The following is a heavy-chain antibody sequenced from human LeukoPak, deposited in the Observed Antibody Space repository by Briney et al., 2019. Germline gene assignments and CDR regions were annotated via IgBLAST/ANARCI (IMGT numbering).Heavy chain of an antibody. J-gene: IGHJ4*02. CDR2: TYYRSKWYS. CDR3: TRAQWRAFDS. D-gene: IGHD2-8*01. CDR1: GDSVSSNSAA. V-gene: IGHV6-1*01. Sequence: SQTLSLTCAISGDSVSSNSAAWNWIRQSPSRGLEWLGRTYYRSKWYSDYAVSVKSRITINPDTSKNHFSLQLNSVTPEDTAIYFCTRAQWRAFDSWGQGTLVTVSS.